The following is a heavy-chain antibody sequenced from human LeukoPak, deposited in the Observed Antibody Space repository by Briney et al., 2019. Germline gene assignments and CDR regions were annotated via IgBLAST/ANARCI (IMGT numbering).Heavy chain of an antibody. D-gene: IGHD4-17*01. CDR1: GGTFISYA. CDR2: IIPIFGTA. CDR3: ARANGDYVGYYYYGMDV. Sequence: GSSVKVSCKASGGTFISYAISWVRQAPGQGLEWMGGIIPIFGTANYAQKFQGRVTITADESTSTAYMELSSLRSEDTAVYYCARANGDYVGYYYYGMDVWGQGTTVTVSS. V-gene: IGHV1-69*01. J-gene: IGHJ6*02.